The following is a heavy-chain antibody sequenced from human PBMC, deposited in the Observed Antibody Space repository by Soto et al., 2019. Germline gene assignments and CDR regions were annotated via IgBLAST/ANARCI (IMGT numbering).Heavy chain of an antibody. CDR1: GGSFSGYY. CDR2: INHSGST. CDR3: VRGILLWFGESDYYYYGMDV. V-gene: IGHV4-34*01. J-gene: IGHJ6*02. D-gene: IGHD3-10*01. Sequence: PSETLSLTCAVYGGSFSGYYWSWIRQPPGKGLEWIGEINHSGSTNYNPSLQSRVTISVDTSKKQFSLKLSSLPTADTAVYYCVRGILLWFGESDYYYYGMDVWGQGTTVTVSS.